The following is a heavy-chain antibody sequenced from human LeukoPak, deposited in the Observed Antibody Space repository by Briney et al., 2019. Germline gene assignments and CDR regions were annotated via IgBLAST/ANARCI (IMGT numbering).Heavy chain of an antibody. CDR2: IYYSGST. D-gene: IGHD3-22*01. J-gene: IGHJ4*02. V-gene: IGHV4-59*01. Sequence: SETLSLTCTVSGGSISSYYWSWIRQPPGKGLEWIGYIYYSGSTNYNPSLKSRVTISVDTSKNQFSLKLSSETAADTAVYYCAREARYYDSSGYYLYNFDYWGQGTLVTVSS. CDR3: AREARYYDSSGYYLYNFDY. CDR1: GGSISSYY.